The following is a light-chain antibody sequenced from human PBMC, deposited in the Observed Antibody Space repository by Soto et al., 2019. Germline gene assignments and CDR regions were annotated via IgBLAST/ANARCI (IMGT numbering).Light chain of an antibody. CDR2: DVS. CDR3: SSFADSIARDYV. J-gene: IGLJ1*01. Sequence: QSALTQPASVSGSPGQSITISCTGTSSDIGAYDYVSWYQQHPGGVPKLLIYDVSSRPSGVSSRFSGSKSGNTASLTISGLQADDESDYYCSSFADSIARDYVFGGATKLTVL. V-gene: IGLV2-14*03. CDR1: SSDIGAYDY.